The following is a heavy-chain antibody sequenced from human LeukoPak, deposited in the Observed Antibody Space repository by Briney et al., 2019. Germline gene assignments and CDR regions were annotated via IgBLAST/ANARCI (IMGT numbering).Heavy chain of an antibody. Sequence: EASVKVSCKASGYTFTSYYMHWVRQAPGQGLEWMGIINPSGGSTGYAQKFQGRVTMTTDTSTSTAHMELRSLRSDDTAVYYCARQGYSGHSQGAADYWGQGTLVTVSS. CDR2: INPSGGST. CDR1: GYTFTSYY. V-gene: IGHV1-46*01. CDR3: ARQGYSGHSQGAADY. J-gene: IGHJ4*02. D-gene: IGHD4-23*01.